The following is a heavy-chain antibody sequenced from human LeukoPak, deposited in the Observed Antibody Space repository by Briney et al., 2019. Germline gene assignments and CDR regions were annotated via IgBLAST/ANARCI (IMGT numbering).Heavy chain of an antibody. CDR2: INPHSGGT. CDR1: GYTFTGYY. V-gene: IGHV1-2*02. CDR3: ARDRDSSSAPPWFDP. Sequence: GASVKVSCKASGYTFTGYYIHWVRQAPGQGLEWMGWINPHSGGTNYAQKFQGRVTMTRDTSISTAYMELSRLRSDDTAVYYCARDRDSSSAPPWFDPWGQGTLVTVSS. J-gene: IGHJ5*02. D-gene: IGHD6-6*01.